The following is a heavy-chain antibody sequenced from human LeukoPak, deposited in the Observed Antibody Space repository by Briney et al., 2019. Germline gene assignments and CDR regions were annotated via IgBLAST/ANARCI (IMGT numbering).Heavy chain of an antibody. Sequence: GGSLRLSCAASGFTFTNYWMHWVRQAPGKGLVWVSGINHDGPGTYYADSVKGRFIISRDNAKNTVDLQMNGLRAEDTTVYSCATVSEYWGQGTLVTVSS. J-gene: IGHJ4*02. CDR3: ATVSEY. V-gene: IGHV3-74*01. CDR1: GFTFTNYW. CDR2: INHDGPGT.